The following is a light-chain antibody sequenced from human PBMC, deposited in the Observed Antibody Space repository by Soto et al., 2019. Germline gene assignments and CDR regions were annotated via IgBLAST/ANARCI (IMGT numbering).Light chain of an antibody. CDR2: GAS. J-gene: IGKJ4*01. CDR1: QSVSSG. Sequence: EIVMTQSPATLSVSPGERATLSCRASQSVSSGLAWYQQKPGQAPRLLIYGASTRATGIPARFSGSGSGTEFTLTISSLQSEDFVVYYCQQYNNWPQLTFGGGTKVEIK. CDR3: QQYNNWPQLT. V-gene: IGKV3-15*01.